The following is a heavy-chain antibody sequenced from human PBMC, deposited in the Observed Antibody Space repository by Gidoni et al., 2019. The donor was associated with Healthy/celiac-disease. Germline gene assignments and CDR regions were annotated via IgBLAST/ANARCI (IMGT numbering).Heavy chain of an antibody. V-gene: IGHV4-39*01. CDR3: ASQDCGGDCYGGDYYYGMDV. Sequence: QLQLQESGPGLVKPSETLSLTCTVSGGSISSSSYYWGWIRQPPGKGLAVIGSISYSGSTYYNPSLKSRVTISVDKSKNQFSLKLSSVTAAETAVYYCASQDCGGDCYGGDYYYGMDVWGQGTTVTVSS. D-gene: IGHD2-21*02. J-gene: IGHJ6*02. CDR2: ISYSGST. CDR1: GGSISSSSYY.